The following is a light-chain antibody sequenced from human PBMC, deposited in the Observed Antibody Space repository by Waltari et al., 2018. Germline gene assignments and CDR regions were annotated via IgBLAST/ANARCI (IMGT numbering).Light chain of an antibody. CDR1: KSVSSY. V-gene: IGKV3-11*01. CDR2: APS. Sequence: ENVLTQSPATLPLSPGERDTPPCRASKSVSSYVAWYQQKPGQAPRLIIYAPSSRATGIPARFSGSGSGTDFTLTISSLEPEDFAVYYCQQRSNWPPYTFGQGTKLEIK. J-gene: IGKJ2*01. CDR3: QQRSNWPPYT.